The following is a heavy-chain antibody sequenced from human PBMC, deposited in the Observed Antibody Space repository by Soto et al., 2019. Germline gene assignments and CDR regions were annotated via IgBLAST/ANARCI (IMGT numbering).Heavy chain of an antibody. Sequence: ASVKVSCKASGGTFSSYAISWVRQAPGQGLEWMGGIIPIFGTANYAQKFQGRVTITADESTSTAYMELSSLRSEDTAVYYCARKNHSITIFGVAIDYWGQGTLVTVSS. D-gene: IGHD3-3*01. J-gene: IGHJ4*02. CDR3: ARKNHSITIFGVAIDY. V-gene: IGHV1-69*13. CDR2: IIPIFGTA. CDR1: GGTFSSYA.